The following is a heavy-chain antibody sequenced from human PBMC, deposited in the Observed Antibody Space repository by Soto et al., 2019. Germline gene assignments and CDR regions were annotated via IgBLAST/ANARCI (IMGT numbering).Heavy chain of an antibody. CDR3: ARDQTREESYYYYYGMDV. CDR2: IWYDGSNK. J-gene: IGHJ6*02. Sequence: VGSLRLSCAASGFTFSSYGMHWVRQAPGKGLEWVAVIWYDGSNKYYADSVKGRFTISRDNSKNTLYLQMNSLRAEDTAVYYCARDQTREESYYYYYGMDVWGQGTTVTVSS. V-gene: IGHV3-33*01. CDR1: GFTFSSYG.